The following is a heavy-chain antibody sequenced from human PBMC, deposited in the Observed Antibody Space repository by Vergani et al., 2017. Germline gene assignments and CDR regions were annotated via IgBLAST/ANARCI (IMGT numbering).Heavy chain of an antibody. CDR2: IRYDGNNE. CDR1: GFTLSSYG. D-gene: IGHD6-19*01. CDR3: AKDLGSVAGTLDY. V-gene: IGHV3-30*02. Sequence: QVQLVESGGGVVQPGESLRLSCAASGFTLSSYGMHWVRQAPGKGLEWVAFIRYDGNNEYYVDSVKGRFTISRDTSKNTLYLQMNSLRAEDTAVYYCAKDLGSVAGTLDYWGQGTLVTVSS. J-gene: IGHJ4*02.